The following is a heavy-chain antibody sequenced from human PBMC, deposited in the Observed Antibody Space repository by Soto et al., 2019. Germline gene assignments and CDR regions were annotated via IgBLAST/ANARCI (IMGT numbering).Heavy chain of an antibody. D-gene: IGHD3-10*01. V-gene: IGHV3-23*01. CDR2: ISNTGGST. CDR3: AKAMVIPITISYLMDV. J-gene: IGHJ6*02. CDR1: GFTFSSHA. Sequence: GGSLRLSCAASGFTFSSHAMGWVRQAPGKGLEWVASISNTGGSTYYTDSVRGRFTISRDNSKNSLYLQMSSLRAEDTALYYCAKAMVIPITISYLMDVWGQGTTVTVSS.